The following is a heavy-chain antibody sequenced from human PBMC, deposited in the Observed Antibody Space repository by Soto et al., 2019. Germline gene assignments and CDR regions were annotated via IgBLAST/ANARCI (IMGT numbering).Heavy chain of an antibody. J-gene: IGHJ6*02. CDR1: GYSFTSYW. CDR2: IYPGDSDT. Sequence: GESLKISCKGSGYSFTSYWIGWVRQMPGKGLEWMGIIYPGDSDTRYSPSFQGQVTISSDKSISTAYLQWSSLKASDTAMYYCARKGIAAHGTLTYFGMDVSGQGPTVTVYS. V-gene: IGHV5-51*03. D-gene: IGHD6-13*01. CDR3: ARKGIAAHGTLTYFGMDV.